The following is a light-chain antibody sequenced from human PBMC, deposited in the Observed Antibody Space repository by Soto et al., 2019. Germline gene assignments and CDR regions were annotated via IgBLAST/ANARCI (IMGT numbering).Light chain of an antibody. CDR3: QQYCTFWT. CDR1: HTIANC. V-gene: IGKV1-5*03. J-gene: IGKJ1*01. CDR2: ATS. Sequence: DIQMTQSPATVSASVGDRVIITCRASHTIANCVAWYQQKPGKVPKVLIYATSNLKSEVPSRFSGSGSGTEFTLTISSLQPEDFASYYCQQYCTFWTFGQGTKVEIK.